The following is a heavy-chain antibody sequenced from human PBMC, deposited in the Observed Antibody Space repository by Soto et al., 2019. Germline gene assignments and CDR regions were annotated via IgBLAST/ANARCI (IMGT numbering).Heavy chain of an antibody. V-gene: IGHV3-30*01. CDR3: ARDMYSSDYFVKWFEP. CDR1: GFSFSSYA. Sequence: QVRLVESGGGVVQPGRSLSLSCTASGFSFSSYAMYWFRQPPGKGLEWVAVISHDGINKHYADSVQGRVTVSRDNSNLSRDLHLNSLRGEETAMYYCARDMYSSDYFVKWFEPWGQGTLVTVSS. J-gene: IGHJ5*02. CDR2: ISHDGINK. D-gene: IGHD6-19*01.